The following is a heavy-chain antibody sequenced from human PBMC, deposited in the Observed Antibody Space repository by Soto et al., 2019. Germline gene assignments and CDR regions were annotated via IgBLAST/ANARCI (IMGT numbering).Heavy chain of an antibody. D-gene: IGHD3-10*01. J-gene: IGHJ4*02. CDR2: INHSGST. CDR3: ARDRGYYFDY. V-gene: IGHV4-34*01. Sequence: SETLSLTCAVYGGSFSGYYWSWIRQPPGKGLEWIGEINHSGSTNYNPSLKSRVTISVDTSKNQFSLKLSSVTTADTAVYYCARDRGYYFDYWGQGTLVTVSS. CDR1: GGSFSGYY.